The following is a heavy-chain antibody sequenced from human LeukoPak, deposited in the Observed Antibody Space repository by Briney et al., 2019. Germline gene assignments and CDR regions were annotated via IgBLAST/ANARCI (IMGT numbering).Heavy chain of an antibody. D-gene: IGHD3-10*01. Sequence: KSSETLSLTCTVSGGSISSSYWSWIRQPAGKGLEWIGRMSNSGSAHYNPSLKSRVTISVDTSKNQFSLKLDSVTAADTAVYYCATQGFGEFVGNDYWGQGTLVTVSS. J-gene: IGHJ4*02. V-gene: IGHV4-4*07. CDR1: GGSISSSY. CDR3: ATQGFGEFVGNDY. CDR2: MSNSGSA.